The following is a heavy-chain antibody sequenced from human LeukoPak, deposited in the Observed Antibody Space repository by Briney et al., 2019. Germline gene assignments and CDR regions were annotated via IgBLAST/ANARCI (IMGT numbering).Heavy chain of an antibody. CDR1: GFTFDDYA. Sequence: GGSLRLSCAASGFTFDDYAMHWVRQAPGKCLEWVSLISWDGVSTYYADSVKGRFTISRDNSKNSLYLQMNSLRTEDTALYYCAKSEIAAGYYMDVWGKGTTVTVSS. CDR2: ISWDGVST. J-gene: IGHJ6*03. V-gene: IGHV3-43D*03. CDR3: AKSEIAAGYYMDV. D-gene: IGHD2-15*01.